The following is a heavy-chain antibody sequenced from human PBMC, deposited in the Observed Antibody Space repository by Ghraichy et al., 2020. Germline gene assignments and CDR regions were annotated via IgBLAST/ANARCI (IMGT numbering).Heavy chain of an antibody. D-gene: IGHD2-15*01. CDR1: GFTFTTYA. CDR2: ISSGGGT. V-gene: IGHV3-23*01. CDR3: AKVLLFCSGGNCYRNFDY. Sequence: LSLTCAASGFTFTTYAMSWVRQAPGKGLDWVSLISSGGGTYYADSVKGRFTISRDNSKNTLSLQMNSLRAEDTAVYYCAKVLLFCSGGNCYRNFDYWGRGTLVTVSS. J-gene: IGHJ4*02.